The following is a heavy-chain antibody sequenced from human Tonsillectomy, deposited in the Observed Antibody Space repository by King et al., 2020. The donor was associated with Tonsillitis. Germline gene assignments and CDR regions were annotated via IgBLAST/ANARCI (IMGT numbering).Heavy chain of an antibody. CDR1: GFTFSSYG. J-gene: IGHJ4*02. CDR2: IAYDGANK. Sequence: VQLVESGGGVVQPGRSLKLSCAASGFTFSSYGIHWVRQAPGKGLEWVAVIAYDGANKHYGDSVKGRFTISRDNSKNTVYLQMNSLRGEDTAVYYCAKDAAAAGAREPEFYFDYWDQGTLVTVSS. D-gene: IGHD6-13*01. V-gene: IGHV3-30*18. CDR3: AKDAAAAGAREPEFYFDY.